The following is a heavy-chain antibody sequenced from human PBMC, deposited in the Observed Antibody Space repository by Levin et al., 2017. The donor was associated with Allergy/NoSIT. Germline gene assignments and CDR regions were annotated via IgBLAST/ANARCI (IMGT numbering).Heavy chain of an antibody. D-gene: IGHD1-26*01. CDR3: ATEFYGSYNY. Sequence: GESLKISCAGSGLTFSIAWMSWVRQAPGKGLEWVGRIKSKTDGGTTDYAAPVKGRFTISRDDSKDTLYLQMNSLKTEDTAVYYCATEFYGSYNYWGQGALVTVSS. V-gene: IGHV3-15*01. CDR1: GLTFSIAW. CDR2: IKSKTDGGTT. J-gene: IGHJ4*02.